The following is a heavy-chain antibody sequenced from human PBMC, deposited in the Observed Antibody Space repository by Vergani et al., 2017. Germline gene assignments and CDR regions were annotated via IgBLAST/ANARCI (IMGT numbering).Heavy chain of an antibody. CDR1: GFTFSSYS. J-gene: IGHJ6*02. CDR2: ISSSSSTI. D-gene: IGHD1-26*01. Sequence: EVQLVESGGGLVQPGGSLRLSCAASGFTFSSYSMNWVRQAPGKGLEWVSYISSSSSTIYYADSVKGGFTIARDNAKNSLYLQMNSLRDEDTAVYYCAGDRWKLGSSPYYYYGMDVWGQGTTVTVSS. V-gene: IGHV3-48*02. CDR3: AGDRWKLGSSPYYYYGMDV.